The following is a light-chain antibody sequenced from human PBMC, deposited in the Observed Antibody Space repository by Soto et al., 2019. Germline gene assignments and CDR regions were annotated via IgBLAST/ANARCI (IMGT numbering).Light chain of an antibody. V-gene: IGKV3D-15*02. J-gene: IGKJ5*01. CDR3: QQYSDLPMT. CDR1: QSVSSN. CDR2: GAS. Sequence: ETVMTQSPATLSVSPGERATLSCRASQSVSSNLAWYQLKPGQAPRLLIYGASRRATGIPDRFSGSASGTDFTLTISRLEPEDFAVYFCQQYSDLPMTFGQGTRLEIK.